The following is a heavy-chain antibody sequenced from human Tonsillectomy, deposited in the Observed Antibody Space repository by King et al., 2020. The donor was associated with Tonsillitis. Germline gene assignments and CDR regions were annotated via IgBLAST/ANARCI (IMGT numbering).Heavy chain of an antibody. CDR1: GFTFSRYW. D-gene: IGHD2-21*02. Sequence: VQLVESGGGLVQPGGSLRLSCAASGFTFSRYWMSWVRQAPGKGLEWVANIKQDGSEKYYVDSVKGRFTISRDNAKNSLYLQMNSLKAEDTAVYYCARGNIVVVTATSTFDYWGQGTLVTVSS. V-gene: IGHV3-7*01. CDR2: IKQDGSEK. CDR3: ARGNIVVVTATSTFDY. J-gene: IGHJ4*02.